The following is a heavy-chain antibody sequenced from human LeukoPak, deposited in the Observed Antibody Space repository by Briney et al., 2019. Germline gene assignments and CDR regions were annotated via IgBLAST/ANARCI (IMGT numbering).Heavy chain of an antibody. Sequence: SHTLALTCSVSVDSIRRYYWSWIREPPGRGLEWVEYIYFGVSINDNPSRKSRVTLSADTSKNEHSLKLRAVTAADTAVYYCVRSSGKTYGSDYSGEGTPVTVSS. CDR3: VRSSGKTYGSDY. V-gene: IGHV4-59*07. D-gene: IGHD3-10*01. J-gene: IGHJ4*02. CDR1: VDSIRRYY. CDR2: IYFGVSI.